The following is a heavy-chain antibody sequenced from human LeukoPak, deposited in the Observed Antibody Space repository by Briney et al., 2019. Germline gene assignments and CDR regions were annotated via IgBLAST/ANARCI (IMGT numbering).Heavy chain of an antibody. CDR1: GGTFSSYA. V-gene: IGHV1-69*06. D-gene: IGHD5-12*01. J-gene: IGHJ5*02. CDR3: ARDLGYSGYVKFDP. Sequence: GASVKVSCKASGGTFSSYAISWVRQAPGQGLEWMGGIIPIFGTANYAQKFQGRVTITADKSTSTAYMELSSLRSEDTAVYYCARDLGYSGYVKFDPWGQGTLVTVSS. CDR2: IIPIFGTA.